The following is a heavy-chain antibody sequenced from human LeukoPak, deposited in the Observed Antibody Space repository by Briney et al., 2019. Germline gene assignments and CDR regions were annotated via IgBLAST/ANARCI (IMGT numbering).Heavy chain of an antibody. CDR1: GYTFTSYG. CDR3: AREAPERWELLRYFDY. D-gene: IGHD1-26*01. V-gene: IGHV1-18*01. J-gene: IGHJ4*02. Sequence: ASVKVSCKASGYTFTSYGISWVRQAPGQGLEWMGWISAYNGNTNYAQKFQGRVTITADESTSTAYMELSSLRSEDTAVYYCAREAPERWELLRYFDYWGQGTLVTVSS. CDR2: ISAYNGNT.